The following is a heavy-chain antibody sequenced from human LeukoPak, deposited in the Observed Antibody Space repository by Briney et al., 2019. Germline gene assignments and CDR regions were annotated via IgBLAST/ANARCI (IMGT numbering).Heavy chain of an antibody. D-gene: IGHD3-22*01. Sequence: SETLSLTCTVSGGSISSYYWSWIRQPPGKGLEWIGYIYYSGSTYYNPSLKSRVTISVDTSKNQFSLKLSSVTAADTAVYYCARGGYYYDSRNWFDPWGQGTLVTVSS. CDR3: ARGGYYYDSRNWFDP. V-gene: IGHV4-59*08. CDR2: IYYSGST. J-gene: IGHJ5*02. CDR1: GGSISSYY.